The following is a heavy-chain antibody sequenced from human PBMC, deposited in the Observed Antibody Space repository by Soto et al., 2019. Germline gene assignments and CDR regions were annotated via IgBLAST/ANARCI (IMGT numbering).Heavy chain of an antibody. CDR2: IYHSGST. CDR1: GGSISSGGYS. CDR3: ARRAVLVPAAAHYYGMDV. D-gene: IGHD2-2*01. Sequence: QLQLQESGSGLVKPSQTLSLTCAVSGGSISSGGYSWSWIRQPPGKGLEWIGYIYHSGSTYYNPYLMSRVTISVDRSKNQFSLKLSAVTAADTAVYYCARRAVLVPAAAHYYGMDVWGQGTTVTVSS. J-gene: IGHJ6*02. V-gene: IGHV4-30-2*01.